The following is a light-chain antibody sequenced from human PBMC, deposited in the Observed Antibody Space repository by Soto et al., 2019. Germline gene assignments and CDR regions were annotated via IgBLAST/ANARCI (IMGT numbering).Light chain of an antibody. Sequence: ILLTQSPATLSLSPGEKATLSCRASQSVSSYFAWYQQKPGQAPRLLISGASTRATGIPARGSGCGSGTEHTLTISSLQSEDCEIYYRQQYHTWPITFGGGTKVDIK. CDR2: GAS. CDR1: QSVSSY. J-gene: IGKJ4*01. CDR3: QQYHTWPIT. V-gene: IGKV3D-15*01.